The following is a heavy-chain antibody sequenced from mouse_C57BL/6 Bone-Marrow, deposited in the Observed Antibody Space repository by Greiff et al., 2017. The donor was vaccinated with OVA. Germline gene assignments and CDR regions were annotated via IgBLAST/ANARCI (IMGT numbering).Heavy chain of an antibody. J-gene: IGHJ4*01. CDR2: ILPGSGST. CDR1: GYTFTGYW. D-gene: IGHD2-2*01. V-gene: IGHV1-9*01. Sequence: PLQQSGAELMKPGASVKLSCKATGYTFTGYWIEWVKQRPGHGLEWIGEILPGSGSTYYNEKFKGKATFTADQSSITAYMQLSHLTTEDSAIYDSARNYYGYHDGPYYAMDYWGQGTSVTVSS. CDR3: ARNYYGYHDGPYYAMDY.